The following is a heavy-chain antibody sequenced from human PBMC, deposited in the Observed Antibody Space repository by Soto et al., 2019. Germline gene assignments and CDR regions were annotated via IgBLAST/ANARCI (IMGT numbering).Heavy chain of an antibody. CDR2: ISSSSSYI. Sequence: PGGSLRLSCAASGFTFSSYSLNWVRQAPGKGLEWVSSISSSSSYIYYADSVKGRFTISRDNAKNSLYLQMNSLRAEDTAVYYCARAPWDIVATPYYYGMDVWGQGTTVTVSS. V-gene: IGHV3-21*01. CDR3: ARAPWDIVATPYYYGMDV. J-gene: IGHJ6*02. D-gene: IGHD5-12*01. CDR1: GFTFSSYS.